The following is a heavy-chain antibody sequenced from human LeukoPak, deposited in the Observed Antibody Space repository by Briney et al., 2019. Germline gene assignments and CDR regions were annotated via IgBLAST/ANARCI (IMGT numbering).Heavy chain of an antibody. Sequence: PGGSLRLSCAASGLTASHNVNNAMSWVRQAPGEGLEWVSTISGSGGSTYSADSVKGRFAISRDNSRNTLYLQMNSLRAEDTAVYYCAKDFDHGNYFDYWGQGTLVTVSS. CDR1: GLTASHNVNNA. D-gene: IGHD1-14*01. J-gene: IGHJ4*02. CDR3: AKDFDHGNYFDY. V-gene: IGHV3-23*01. CDR2: ISGSGGST.